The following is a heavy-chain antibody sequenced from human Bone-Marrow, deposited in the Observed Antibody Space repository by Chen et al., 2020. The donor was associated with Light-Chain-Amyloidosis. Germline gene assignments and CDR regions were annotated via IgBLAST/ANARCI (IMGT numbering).Heavy chain of an antibody. Sequence: EVQLVESGGGLVQPGGSLRLSCAASGFTFSSYSMTWVRQAPGKGLEWVSYISSSSSTIYYADSVKGRFTISRDNAKNSLYLQMNSLRAEDTAVYYCAKVEDYDFWSGYYNPPVGVDVWGQGTTVTVSS. CDR1: GFTFSSYS. D-gene: IGHD3-3*01. CDR2: ISSSSSTI. J-gene: IGHJ6*02. CDR3: AKVEDYDFWSGYYNPPVGVDV. V-gene: IGHV3-48*01.